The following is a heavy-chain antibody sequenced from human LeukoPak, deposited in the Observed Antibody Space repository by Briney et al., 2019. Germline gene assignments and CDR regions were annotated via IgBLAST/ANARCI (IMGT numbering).Heavy chain of an antibody. D-gene: IGHD3-10*01. CDR1: GDSISSDYH. CDR2: IYHSGNT. J-gene: IGHJ6*03. V-gene: IGHV4-38-2*02. Sequence: SETLSLTCSVSGDSISSDYHWGWIRQPPRKGLEWIGSIYHSGNTYYNPSLKSRVTISVDTSKNQFSLKLSSVTAADTAVYYCAREAMVRGVIGPDYYYYMDVWGKGTTVTISS. CDR3: AREAMVRGVIGPDYYYYMDV.